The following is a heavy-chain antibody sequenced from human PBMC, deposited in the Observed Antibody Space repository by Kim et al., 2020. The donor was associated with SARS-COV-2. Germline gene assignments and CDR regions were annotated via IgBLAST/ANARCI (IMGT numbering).Heavy chain of an antibody. J-gene: IGHJ4*02. CDR2: PDPVGGGK. Sequence: GGSLRLSCVASGFAYTNYWMAWVRQVPGKGLEWLANPDPVGGGKYYAASVKGRFAISRDNAEKSVHLQMNSLRGEDTAIYYCATEDFFRFDYWGQGNLVTVSP. V-gene: IGHV3-7*01. CDR1: GFAYTNYW. D-gene: IGHD3-3*01. CDR3: ATEDFFRFDY.